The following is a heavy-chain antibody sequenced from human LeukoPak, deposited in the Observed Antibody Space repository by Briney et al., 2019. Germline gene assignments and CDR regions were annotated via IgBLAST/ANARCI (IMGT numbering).Heavy chain of an antibody. CDR2: IHTTGST. Sequence: SETLSLTCTVSGGSINSGSYYWNWIRQSAGKGLEWIGHIHTTGSTNCNPSLKSRVTTSLDTSRNQFSLKLNSVTAADTAVYYCSRCTSTSCYNFDYWGQGSLVTVSS. CDR1: GGSINSGSYY. CDR3: SRCTSTSCYNFDY. V-gene: IGHV4-61*09. D-gene: IGHD2-2*02. J-gene: IGHJ4*02.